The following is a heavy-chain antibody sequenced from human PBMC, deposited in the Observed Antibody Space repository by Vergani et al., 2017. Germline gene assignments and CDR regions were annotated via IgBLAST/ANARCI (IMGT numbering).Heavy chain of an antibody. CDR2: IKSDASIT. D-gene: IGHD5-12*01. J-gene: IGHJ5*01. CDR1: GFSFSGYW. Sequence: EVQLVESGGGLIQPGGSLRLSCEGSGFSFSGYWMHWVRQSPEKGLVWVSRIKSDASITNYADSVKCRFTISRDNAKNTMYLEMNSLRGDDTAIYYCVRARCSGPCFMSNLFDSWGQGTLVTVSS. CDR3: VRARCSGPCFMSNLFDS. V-gene: IGHV3-74*01.